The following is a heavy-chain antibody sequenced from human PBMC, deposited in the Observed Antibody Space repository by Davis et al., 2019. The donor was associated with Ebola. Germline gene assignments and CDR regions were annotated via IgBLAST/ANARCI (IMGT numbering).Heavy chain of an antibody. Sequence: ASVKVSCKASGYTFTGYYMHWVRQAPGQGLEWMGWINPNSGGINYAQKFQGWVTMTRDTSISTAYMELSRLRSDDTAVYYCARDPIHSYCSGGSCYHGMDVWGQGTTVTVSS. CDR1: GYTFTGYY. V-gene: IGHV1-2*04. J-gene: IGHJ6*02. D-gene: IGHD2-15*01. CDR2: INPNSGGI. CDR3: ARDPIHSYCSGGSCYHGMDV.